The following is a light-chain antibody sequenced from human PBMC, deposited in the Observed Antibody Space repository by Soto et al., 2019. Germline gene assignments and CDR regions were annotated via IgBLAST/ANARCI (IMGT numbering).Light chain of an antibody. CDR2: EVS. J-gene: IGLJ2*01. V-gene: IGLV2-14*01. Sequence: QSALTQPASVSGSPGQSITISCTGTSSDVGGYDYVSWYQQHPGKAPKVMIYEVSNRPSGVSNRFSGSKSGNTASLTISGLQAEDEADYYCSSYTNSNSLLFGGGTKLTVL. CDR3: SSYTNSNSLL. CDR1: SSDVGGYDY.